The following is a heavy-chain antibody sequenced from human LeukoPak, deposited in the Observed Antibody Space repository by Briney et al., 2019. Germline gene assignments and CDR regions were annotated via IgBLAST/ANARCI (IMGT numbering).Heavy chain of an antibody. CDR1: GFSFSRFG. D-gene: IGHD3-16*01. J-gene: IGHJ3*02. Sequence: GGSLRLSCVASGFSFSRFGMNWVRQAPGKGLEWISHISSTSGDVYYADSVKGRFTISRDNAKNSLYLQMSSLRVEDTAMYYCARSLWTRSGAFDIWGQGTLVTVSS. V-gene: IGHV3-48*01. CDR3: ARSLWTRSGAFDI. CDR2: ISSTSGDV.